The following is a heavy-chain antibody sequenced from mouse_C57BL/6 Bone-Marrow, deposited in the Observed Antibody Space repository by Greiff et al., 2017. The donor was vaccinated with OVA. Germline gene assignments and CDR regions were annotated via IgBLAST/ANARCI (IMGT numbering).Heavy chain of an antibody. CDR1: GFTFSSYG. D-gene: IGHD2-3*01. J-gene: IGHJ2*01. CDR2: ISSGGSYT. Sequence: EVKLMESGGDLVKPGGSLKLSCAASGFTFSSYGMSWVRQTPDKRLEWVATISSGGSYTYYPDSVKGRFTISRDNAKNTLYLQMSSLKSEDTAMYYCARHWIYDGYYVSYWGQGTTLTVSS. CDR3: ARHWIYDGYYVSY. V-gene: IGHV5-6*01.